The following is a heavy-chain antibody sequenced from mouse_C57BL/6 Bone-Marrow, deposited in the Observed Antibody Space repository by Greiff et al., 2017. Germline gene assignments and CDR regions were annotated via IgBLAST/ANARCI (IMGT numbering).Heavy chain of an antibody. CDR3: ARDYYYGSSPFAY. J-gene: IGHJ3*01. CDR2: SRHKANDSTT. CDR1: GFTFSDFY. D-gene: IGHD1-1*01. Sequence: EVMLVESGGGLVQSGRSLRLSCATSGFTFSDFYMEWVRQAPGKGLEWIAASRHKANDSTTEYSASVKVRFIVSRDTSQTILYLQMNALRAEDTAIYDGARDYYYGSSPFAYWGQGTLVTVSA. V-gene: IGHV7-1*01.